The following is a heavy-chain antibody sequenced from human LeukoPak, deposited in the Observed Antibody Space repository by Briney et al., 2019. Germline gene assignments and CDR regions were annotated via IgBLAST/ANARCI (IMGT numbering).Heavy chain of an antibody. D-gene: IGHD3-22*01. J-gene: IGHJ4*02. CDR2: ISSSSSYI. CDR3: VKSSGYYYPENYFDY. V-gene: IGHV3-21*04. Sequence: GGSLRLSCAASGFTFSSYSMNWVRQAPGKGLEWVSSISSSSSYIYYADSVKGRFTTSRDNAKNSLYLQMNSLRAEDTAVYYCVKSSGYYYPENYFDYWGQGTLVTVSS. CDR1: GFTFSSYS.